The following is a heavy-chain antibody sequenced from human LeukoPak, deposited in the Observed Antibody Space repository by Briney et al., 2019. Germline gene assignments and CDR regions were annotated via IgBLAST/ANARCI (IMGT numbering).Heavy chain of an antibody. D-gene: IGHD1-1*01. J-gene: IGHJ4*02. Sequence: PGGSLRLSCAASGFTFKTYDMNWVRQPPGKGVEWVSGINGSGGSTYYAGSVKGRFTISRDNSKNTLYLQMNSLRAEDTAVYYCAKPARPDDTDYWGQGTLVTVSS. CDR1: GFTFKTYD. CDR2: INGSGGST. CDR3: AKPARPDDTDY. V-gene: IGHV3-23*01.